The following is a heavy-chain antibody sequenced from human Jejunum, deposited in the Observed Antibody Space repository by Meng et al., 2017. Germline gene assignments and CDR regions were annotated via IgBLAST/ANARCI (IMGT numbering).Heavy chain of an antibody. J-gene: IGHJ4*02. CDR2: IYYSGST. Sequence: QVQESGPGLVTLSQTLSLTCSVSGGSITTGGYYWSWIRQHPGKGLEWIGHIYYSGSTHYNPSLKSRVTISIDTSQNQFSLKLSSVTAADTAVYYCARGDTGYSGYVFGYWGQGTLVTVSS. CDR1: GGSITTGGYY. V-gene: IGHV4-31*03. CDR3: ARGDTGYSGYVFGY. D-gene: IGHD5-12*01.